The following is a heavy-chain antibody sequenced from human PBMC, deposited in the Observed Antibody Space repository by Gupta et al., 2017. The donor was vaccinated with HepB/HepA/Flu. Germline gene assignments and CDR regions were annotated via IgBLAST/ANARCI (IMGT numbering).Heavy chain of an antibody. J-gene: IGHJ5*02. CDR3: AREQHDVGSGYTKGWFDP. V-gene: IGHV1-69*01. D-gene: IGHD3-3*01. CDR2: IIPIFGTA. CDR1: GGTFSSYA. Sequence: QVQLVQSGAEVKKPGSSVKVSCKASGGTFSSYAISWVRQAPGQGLEWMGGIIPIFGTANYAKKFQGRVTITADESTSTAYRELSSLRSEETAVYDCAREQHDVGSGYTKGWFDPGGQGTLVTVSS.